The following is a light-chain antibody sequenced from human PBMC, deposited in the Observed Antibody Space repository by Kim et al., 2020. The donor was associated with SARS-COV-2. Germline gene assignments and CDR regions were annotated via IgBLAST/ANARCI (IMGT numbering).Light chain of an antibody. CDR3: QAWDSSTGV. CDR1: KLGDKY. Sequence: SYELTQQPSVSVSPGQTASITCSGDKLGDKYACWYQQKPGQSPVLVIYQDSKRPSGIPERFSGSNSGNTATLTISGTQTMDEADYYCQAWDSSTGVFGGGTQLT. J-gene: IGLJ3*02. CDR2: QDS. V-gene: IGLV3-1*01.